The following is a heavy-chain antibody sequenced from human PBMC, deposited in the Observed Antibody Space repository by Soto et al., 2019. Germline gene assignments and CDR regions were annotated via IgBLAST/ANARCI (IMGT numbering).Heavy chain of an antibody. CDR3: ARDSVAAYYYGMDV. D-gene: IGHD6-19*01. CDR2: INAGNGNT. CDR1: GYTFTSYA. J-gene: IGHJ6*02. V-gene: IGHV1-3*01. Sequence: ASVKVSCTASGYTFTSYAMHWVRQAPGQRLEWMGWINAGNGNTKYSQKFQGRVTITRDTSASTAYMELSSLRSEDTAVYYCARDSVAAYYYGMDVWGQGTTVTVSS.